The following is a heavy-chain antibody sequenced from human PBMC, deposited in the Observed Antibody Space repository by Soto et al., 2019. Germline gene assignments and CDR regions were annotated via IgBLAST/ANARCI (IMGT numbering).Heavy chain of an antibody. D-gene: IGHD1-1*01. J-gene: IGHJ5*02. CDR2: IYATGTT. CDR3: VRDGTKTLRDWFDP. CDR1: GASISGFY. V-gene: IGHV4-4*07. Sequence: SSETLSLTCTVSGASISGFYWSWIRKCAGKGLEWIGRIYATGTTDYNPSLKSRVMMSVDTSKKQFSLKLRSVTAADTAVYYCVRDGTKTLRDWFDPWGQGISVTVSS.